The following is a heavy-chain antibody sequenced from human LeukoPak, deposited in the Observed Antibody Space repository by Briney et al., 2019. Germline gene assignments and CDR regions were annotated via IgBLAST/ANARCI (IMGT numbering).Heavy chain of an antibody. CDR2: INPSGGST. CDR1: GYTFTSYY. V-gene: IGHV1-46*01. J-gene: IGHJ5*02. CDR3: ARDSCSGGSCYANWFDP. Sequence: GASVKVSCKASGYTFTSYYMHWVRQAPGQGLEWLGIINPSGGSTSYAQKFQGRVTMTRDTSKSTVYMELSSLRSEDTAVYYCARDSCSGGSCYANWFDPWGQGTLVTVSS. D-gene: IGHD2-15*01.